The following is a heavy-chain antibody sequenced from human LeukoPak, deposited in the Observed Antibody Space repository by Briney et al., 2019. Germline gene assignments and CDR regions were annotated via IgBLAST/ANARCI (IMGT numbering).Heavy chain of an antibody. D-gene: IGHD1-14*01. CDR3: TRYNNDHFDY. CDR2: IAYDGSRA. V-gene: IGHV3-33*01. CDR1: GFTFGGYG. Sequence: GRSLRLSCAGSGFTFGGYGMHWFRQPPGKGLEWVAVIAYDGSRAFYADSVKGRFTISRDNSKNTMSVQMDDLRAEDTAVYYCTRYNNDHFDYWGQGTLVTVSS. J-gene: IGHJ4*02.